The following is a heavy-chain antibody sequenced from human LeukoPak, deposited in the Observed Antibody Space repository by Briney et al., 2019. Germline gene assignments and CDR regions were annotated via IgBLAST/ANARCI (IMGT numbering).Heavy chain of an antibody. CDR2: IIPIFGTA. J-gene: IGHJ6*03. V-gene: IGHV1-69*13. CDR1: GGTFSSYA. Sequence: SVKVSCKASGGTFSSYAISWVRQAPAKGFECMGGIIPIFGTANYAQKFQGRVTITADESSSTAYMELSSLRSEDTAVYYCARVGYYYYYMDVWGKGTTVTVSS. CDR3: ARVGYYYYYMDV.